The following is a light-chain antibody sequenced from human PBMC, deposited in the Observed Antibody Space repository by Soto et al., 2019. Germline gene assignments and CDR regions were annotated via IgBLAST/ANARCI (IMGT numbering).Light chain of an antibody. V-gene: IGKV1-39*01. CDR1: QSITTF. CDR2: AAS. CDR3: QQIYSTPFT. J-gene: IGKJ4*01. Sequence: EIQMTQSPSSLSASVGDRVTITCRAGQSITTFLNWYQQKPGKAPKLLIYAASNLQSGVPSSFRFIGSGTDFTLTIISLQPEDFASYYCQQIYSTPFTFGGGAKVEIK.